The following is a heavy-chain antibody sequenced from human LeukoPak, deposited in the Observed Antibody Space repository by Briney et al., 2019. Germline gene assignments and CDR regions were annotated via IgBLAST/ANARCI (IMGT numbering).Heavy chain of an antibody. Sequence: SETLSLTCAVSGGSISSGGYSWSWIRQPPGKGLEWIGYIYHSGSTYYNPSLKSRVTISVDRSKNQFSLKLSSVTAADTAVYHCARDRVRGNSNPFFDYWGQGTLVTVSS. J-gene: IGHJ4*02. D-gene: IGHD4-11*01. V-gene: IGHV4-30-2*01. CDR1: GGSISSGGYS. CDR3: ARDRVRGNSNPFFDY. CDR2: IYHSGST.